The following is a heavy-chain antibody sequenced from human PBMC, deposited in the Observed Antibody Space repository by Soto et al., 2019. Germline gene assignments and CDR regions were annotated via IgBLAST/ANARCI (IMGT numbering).Heavy chain of an antibody. J-gene: IGHJ3*02. CDR1: GFTFSSYG. Sequence: SLRLSCAASGFTFSSYGMHWVRQAPGKGLEWVAVISYDGSNKYYADSVKCRFTISRDNSKNTLYLKMNSLREEERAVYYNXXXXITYGALDAXDIWXQGTMVTVSS. D-gene: IGHD3-16*01. CDR3: XXXXITYGALDAXDI. CDR2: ISYDGSNK. V-gene: IGHV3-30*03.